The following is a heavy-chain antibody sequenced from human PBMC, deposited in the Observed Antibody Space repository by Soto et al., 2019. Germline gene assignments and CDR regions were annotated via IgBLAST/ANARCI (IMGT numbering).Heavy chain of an antibody. CDR1: GFTFTSSA. CDR3: AADATAGQQMVPSDY. Sequence: ASVTVSCKASGFTFTSSAFQWVRQARGQRLEWIGWIAVGSGYTNYAQRFQDRVTLTRDMSTATTYMELSRLTSEDTAIYYCAADATAGQQMVPSDYWGQGTMGTVSA. D-gene: IGHD2-8*01. V-gene: IGHV1-58*01. J-gene: IGHJ4*02. CDR2: IAVGSGYT.